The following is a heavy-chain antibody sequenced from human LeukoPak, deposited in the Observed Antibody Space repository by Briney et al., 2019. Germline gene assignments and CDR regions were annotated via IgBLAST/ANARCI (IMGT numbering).Heavy chain of an antibody. V-gene: IGHV4-34*01. CDR1: GGSFSGYY. Sequence: SETLSLTCAVSGGSFSGYYWYWIRQPPGKGLEWIGEINHGESTNYNPSLKSRATSSVDTSKNQFSLKLTSVTAADTAVYYCARGRTYYYDTSGYYPSIYYGMDVWGQGTTVIVSS. CDR2: INHGEST. CDR3: ARGRTYYYDTSGYYPSIYYGMDV. D-gene: IGHD3-22*01. J-gene: IGHJ6*02.